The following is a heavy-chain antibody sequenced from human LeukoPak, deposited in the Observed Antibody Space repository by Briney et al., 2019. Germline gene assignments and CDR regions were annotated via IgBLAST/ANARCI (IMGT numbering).Heavy chain of an antibody. CDR2: INHSGST. V-gene: IGHV4-34*01. J-gene: IGHJ6*03. Sequence: PSETLSLTCAVYGGSFSGYYWSWLRQPPGRGLEWIGEINHSGSTNYNPSLKSRVTISVDTSKNQFSLKLSSVTAADTAVYYCARGLFYYYYYMDVWGKGTTVTVFS. CDR3: ARGLFYYYYYMDV. CDR1: GGSFSGYY.